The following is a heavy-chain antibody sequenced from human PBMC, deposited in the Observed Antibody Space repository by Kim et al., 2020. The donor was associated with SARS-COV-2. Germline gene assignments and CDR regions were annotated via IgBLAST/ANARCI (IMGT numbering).Heavy chain of an antibody. CDR2: FDPEDGET. J-gene: IGHJ6*02. CDR3: ATAWWLRFKRGRNSSSRISLAGYYYGMDV. V-gene: IGHV1-24*01. CDR1: GYTLTELS. D-gene: IGHD5-12*01. Sequence: ASVKVSCKVSGYTLTELSMHWVRQAPGKGLEWMGGFDPEDGETIYAQKFQGRVTMTEDTSTDTAYMELSSLRSEDTAVYYCATAWWLRFKRGRNSSSRISLAGYYYGMDVWGQGTTVTVSS.